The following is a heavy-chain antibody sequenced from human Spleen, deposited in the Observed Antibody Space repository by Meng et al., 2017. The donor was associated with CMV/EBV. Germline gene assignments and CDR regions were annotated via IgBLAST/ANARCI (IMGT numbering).Heavy chain of an antibody. J-gene: IGHJ4*02. CDR3: AKDPSDWGTNY. CDR2: ISYDGSNK. CDR1: GFTFRSYG. D-gene: IGHD3-16*01. V-gene: IGHV3-30*18. Sequence: SCAASGFTFRSYGMHWVRQAPGKGLEGVAVISYDGSNKYYADSVKGRFTISRDNSKNTLYLQMNSLRAEDTAVYYCAKDPSDWGTNYWGQGTLVTVSS.